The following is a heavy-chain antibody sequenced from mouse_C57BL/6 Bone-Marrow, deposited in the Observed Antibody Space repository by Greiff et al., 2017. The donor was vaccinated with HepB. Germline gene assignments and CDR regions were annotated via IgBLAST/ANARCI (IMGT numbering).Heavy chain of an antibody. D-gene: IGHD2-4*01. J-gene: IGHJ3*01. V-gene: IGHV1-81*01. CDR2: IYPRSGNT. CDR3: ARYLIYYDYSFAY. Sequence: VKLMESGAELARPGASVKLSCKASGYTFTSYGISWVKQRTGQGLEWIGEIYPRSGNTYYNEKFKGKATLTADKSSSTAYMELRSLTSEDSAVYFCARYLIYYDYSFAYWGQGTLVTVSA. CDR1: GYTFTSYG.